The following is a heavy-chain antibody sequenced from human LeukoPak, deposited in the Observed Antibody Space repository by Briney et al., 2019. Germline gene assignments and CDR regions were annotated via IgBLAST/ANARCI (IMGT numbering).Heavy chain of an antibody. D-gene: IGHD2-2*01. CDR3: ARVGQGYCSSTSCYGPPYFYY. CDR1: GYTFTSYY. V-gene: IGHV1-46*01. CDR2: IKPSGGST. Sequence: ASVKVSCKASGYTFTSYYMHWVRQAPGQGLEWMGIIKPSGGSTSYAQKFQGRVTMTRDTSTSTVYMELSSLRSEDTAVYYCARVGQGYCSSTSCYGPPYFYYWGQGTLVTVSS. J-gene: IGHJ4*02.